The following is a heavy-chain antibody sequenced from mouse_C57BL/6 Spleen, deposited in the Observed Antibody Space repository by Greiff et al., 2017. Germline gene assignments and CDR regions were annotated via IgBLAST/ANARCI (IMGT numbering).Heavy chain of an antibody. J-gene: IGHJ3*01. V-gene: IGHV5-15*01. CDR3: ARHDYDGYPFAY. D-gene: IGHD2-3*01. Sequence: EVQGVESGGGLVQPGGSLKLSCAASGFTFSDYGMAWVRQAPRKGPEWVAFISNLAYSIYYADTVTGRFTISRENAKNTLYLEMSSLRSEDTAMYYCARHDYDGYPFAYWGQGTLVTVSA. CDR1: GFTFSDYG. CDR2: ISNLAYSI.